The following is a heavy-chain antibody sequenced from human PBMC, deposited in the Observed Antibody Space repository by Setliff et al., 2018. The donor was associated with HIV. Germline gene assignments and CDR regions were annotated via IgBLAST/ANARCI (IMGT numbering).Heavy chain of an antibody. CDR2: IYHTGKT. Sequence: SETPSLPCTVSGGSVSTSSYSWGWIRQPPEKGLEWIGTIYHTGKTYYNSSLNSRATIAVDTSKDQFSLNLSTVTAADTAVYYCGRVAGYCAPSRCYGYNAFDIWGPGTMVTVSS. V-gene: IGHV4-39*01. D-gene: IGHD2-15*01. CDR3: GRVAGYCAPSRCYGYNAFDI. J-gene: IGHJ3*02. CDR1: GGSVSTSSYS.